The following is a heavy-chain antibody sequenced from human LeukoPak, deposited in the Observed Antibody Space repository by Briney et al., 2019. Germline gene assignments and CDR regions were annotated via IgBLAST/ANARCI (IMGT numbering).Heavy chain of an antibody. Sequence: PGRSLRLSCAASGFTFSSCGMHWVRQAPGKGLEWVAVISYDGSNKYYADSVKGRFTISRDNSKNTLYLQMNSLRAEDTAVYYCAKEFLYGSGSYHYYYYYGMDVWGQGTTVTVSS. CDR2: ISYDGSNK. J-gene: IGHJ6*02. CDR1: GFTFSSCG. V-gene: IGHV3-30*18. D-gene: IGHD3-10*01. CDR3: AKEFLYGSGSYHYYYYYGMDV.